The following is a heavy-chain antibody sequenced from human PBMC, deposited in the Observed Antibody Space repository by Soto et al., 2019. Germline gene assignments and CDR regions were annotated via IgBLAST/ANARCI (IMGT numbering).Heavy chain of an antibody. CDR1: GGSFSGYY. V-gene: IGHV4-34*11. J-gene: IGHJ4*01. CDR3: ARAHAPTLPFDY. Sequence: SETLSLTCAVYGGSFSGYYWSWIRQPPGKGLEWIGFIFHSGNAKYNPSLKSRVTISVDTSKNQFSLSLDSVTAADTAVYFCARAHAPTLPFDYWGQGTLVTVSS. D-gene: IGHD2-15*01. CDR2: IFHSGNA.